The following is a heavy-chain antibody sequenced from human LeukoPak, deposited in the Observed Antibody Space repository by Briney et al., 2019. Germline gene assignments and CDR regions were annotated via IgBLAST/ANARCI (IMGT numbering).Heavy chain of an antibody. J-gene: IGHJ4*02. CDR3: AKDMWRFGELDYDY. CDR2: ISGDGGST. Sequence: GGSLRLSCAASGFTFDDYAMHWVRQAPGKGLEWVSLISGDGGSTYYADSAKGRFTISRDNSKNSLYLQMNSLRTEDTALYYCAKDMWRFGELDYDYWGQGTLVTASS. CDR1: GFTFDDYA. D-gene: IGHD3-10*01. V-gene: IGHV3-43*02.